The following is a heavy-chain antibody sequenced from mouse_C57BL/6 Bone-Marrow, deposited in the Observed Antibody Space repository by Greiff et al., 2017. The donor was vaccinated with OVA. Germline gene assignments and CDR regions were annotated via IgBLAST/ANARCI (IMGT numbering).Heavy chain of an antibody. CDR1: GFTFSSYT. Sequence: EVKLVESGGGLVKPGGSLKLSCAASGFTFSSYTMSWVRQTPEKRLEWVATISGGGGNTYYAASVKGRFTISRDNAKNTLYLQMSSLRSEDTALYDGARQGLRLRNYYAMDYWGQGTSVTVSS. CDR3: ARQGLRLRNYYAMDY. V-gene: IGHV5-9*01. CDR2: ISGGGGNT. D-gene: IGHD3-2*02. J-gene: IGHJ4*01.